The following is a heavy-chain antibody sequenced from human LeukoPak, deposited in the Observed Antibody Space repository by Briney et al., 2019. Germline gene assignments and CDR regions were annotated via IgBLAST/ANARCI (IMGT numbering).Heavy chain of an antibody. Sequence: GGSLRLSCAASGFTFRSYWMSWVRQAPGKGLEWVANIKQDGSEKYYVDSVKGRFTISRDNAKNSLYLQMNSLRAEDTAVYYCARAGYTVTHYYYYYYMDVWGKGTTVTVSS. V-gene: IGHV3-7*01. CDR3: ARAGYTVTHYYYYYYMDV. D-gene: IGHD4-17*01. CDR2: IKQDGSEK. CDR1: GFTFRSYW. J-gene: IGHJ6*03.